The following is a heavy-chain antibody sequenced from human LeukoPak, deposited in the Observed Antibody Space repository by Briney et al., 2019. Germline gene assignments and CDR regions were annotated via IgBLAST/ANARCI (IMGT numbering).Heavy chain of an antibody. D-gene: IGHD6-19*01. Sequence: SETLSLTCAVYGGSFSGYYWSWIRQPPGKGLEWIGEINHSGSTNYNPSLKSRVTISVDTSKNQFSLKLSSVTAADTAVYYCARVTWEGESSGWSDYWGQGTLVTVSS. V-gene: IGHV4-34*01. CDR1: GGSFSGYY. CDR3: ARVTWEGESSGWSDY. CDR2: INHSGST. J-gene: IGHJ4*02.